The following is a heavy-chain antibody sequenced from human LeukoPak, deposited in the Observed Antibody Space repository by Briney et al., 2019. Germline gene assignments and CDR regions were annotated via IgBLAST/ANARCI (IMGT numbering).Heavy chain of an antibody. J-gene: IGHJ6*04. CDR2: IIPNFGTA. CDR3: TLGAPYYYYGMDV. CDR1: GGTFSSYA. Sequence: SVKVSCNASGGTFSSYAISWVRQGPGQGLEWMGGIIPNFGTANYAQKFQGRVTITADKSTSTAYMELSSLRSEDTAVYYCTLGAPYYYYGMDVWGKGTTVTVSS. V-gene: IGHV1-69*06. D-gene: IGHD3-16*01.